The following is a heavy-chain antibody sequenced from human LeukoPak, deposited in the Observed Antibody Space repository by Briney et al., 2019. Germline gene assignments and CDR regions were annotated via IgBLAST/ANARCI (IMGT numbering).Heavy chain of an antibody. CDR2: INHSGST. CDR3: ARGQNPSYSRKDSRFDY. V-gene: IGHV4-34*01. Sequence: SETLSLTCTVSGGSISSYYWSWIRQPPGKGLEWIGEINHSGSTNYNPSLKSRVTISVDTSKNQFSLKLSSVTAADTAVYYCARGQNPSYSRKDSRFDYWGQGTLVTVSS. D-gene: IGHD6-13*01. CDR1: GGSISSYY. J-gene: IGHJ4*02.